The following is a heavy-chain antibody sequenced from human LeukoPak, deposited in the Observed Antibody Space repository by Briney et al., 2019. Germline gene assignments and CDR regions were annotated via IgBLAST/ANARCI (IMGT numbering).Heavy chain of an antibody. Sequence: ETGGSLRLSCAASGFTFSSYAMSWVRQAPGKGLEWVSAISGSGGSTYYADSVKGRFTISRDNSKNTLYLQMNSLRAEDTAVYYCATNIAYYDILTGFIVPEPIDYWGQGTLVTVSS. V-gene: IGHV3-23*01. J-gene: IGHJ4*02. CDR3: ATNIAYYDILTGFIVPEPIDY. D-gene: IGHD3-9*01. CDR2: ISGSGGST. CDR1: GFTFSSYA.